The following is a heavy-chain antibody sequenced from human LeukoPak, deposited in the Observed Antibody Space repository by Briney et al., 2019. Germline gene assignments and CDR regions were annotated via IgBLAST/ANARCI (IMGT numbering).Heavy chain of an antibody. V-gene: IGHV3-9*03. CDR2: ISWNSGSI. CDR1: GFTFDDYA. Sequence: GGSLRLSCAASGFTFDDYAMHWVRQAPGKGLEWVSGISWNSGSIGYADSVKGRFTISRHNAKNSLYLQMNSLRAEDMALYYCAKVKYYYDSSGYFDYWGQGTLVTVSS. J-gene: IGHJ4*02. D-gene: IGHD3-22*01. CDR3: AKVKYYYDSSGYFDY.